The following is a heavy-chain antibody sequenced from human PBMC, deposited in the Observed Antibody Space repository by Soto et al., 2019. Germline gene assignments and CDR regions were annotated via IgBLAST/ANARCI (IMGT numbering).Heavy chain of an antibody. CDR3: ARDGGLLTASWHYDL. CDR2: INPRTGST. Sequence: QVQLVQSGADVKKPGTSVKVSCRAAGYSFTNYCMYWVRQAPGQGLEWMGMINPRTGSTRYAQKFQDRVTLTRDTSTITVYFELCTLISDDTTDYYCARDGGLLTASWHYDLWGPGTLVTVSS. V-gene: IGHV1-46*01. J-gene: IGHJ2*01. D-gene: IGHD2-15*01. CDR1: GYSFTNYC.